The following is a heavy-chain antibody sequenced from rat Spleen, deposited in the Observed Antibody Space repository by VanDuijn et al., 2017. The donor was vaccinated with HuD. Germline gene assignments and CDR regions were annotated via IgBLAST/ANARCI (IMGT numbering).Heavy chain of an antibody. CDR2: ITDAGGST. CDR1: GFPFSDYY. D-gene: IGHD1-6*01. V-gene: IGHV5-20*01. J-gene: IGHJ3*01. Sequence: EVQLVESGGGLVQPGRSMKVSCAASGFPFSDYYMAWVRQAPKKGLEWVASITDAGGSTYYPDSVKGRFTISRDTAQNILYLQMNSPRSEDTATYYCTTYSDYATSPFAYWGRGALVTVSS. CDR3: TTYSDYATSPFAY.